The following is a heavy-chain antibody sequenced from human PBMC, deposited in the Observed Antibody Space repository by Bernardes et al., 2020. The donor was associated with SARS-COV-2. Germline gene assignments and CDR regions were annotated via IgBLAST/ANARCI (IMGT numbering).Heavy chain of an antibody. CDR3: AGQCDYGDAFDI. D-gene: IGHD4-17*01. Sequence: ASVKVSCKASGYTFTTYDIHWVRQAPGQGLEWMGLMNPNSGNTGTAQKFQGRVTMTRNTSISTAYMDLSSLRSEDTAVYYCAGQCDYGDAFDIWGQATMGTFAS. CDR1: GYTFTTYD. J-gene: IGHJ3*02. CDR2: MNPNSGNT. V-gene: IGHV1-8*01.